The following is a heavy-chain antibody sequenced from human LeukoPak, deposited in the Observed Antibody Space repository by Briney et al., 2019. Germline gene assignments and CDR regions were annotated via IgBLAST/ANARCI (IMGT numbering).Heavy chain of an antibody. CDR1: GGSIIRYY. V-gene: IGHV4-4*09. Sequence: SGTLSLTCTVSGGSIIRYYWSWIRQPPGRGLEWIGYIYTSGSTNYNPSLKSRVTISVDTSKNQFSLKLSSVTDADTAVYYCARLSYCSSSSCYWGYYYYMDVWGKGTTVTVSS. CDR3: ARLSYCSSSSCYWGYYYYMDV. D-gene: IGHD2-2*01. J-gene: IGHJ6*03. CDR2: IYTSGST.